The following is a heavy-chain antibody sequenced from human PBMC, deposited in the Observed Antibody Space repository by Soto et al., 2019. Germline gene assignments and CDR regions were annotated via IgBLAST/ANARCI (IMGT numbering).Heavy chain of an antibody. CDR1: GGTFSSYA. CDR3: VSVFLNFGVVIY. Sequence: QVQLVQSGAQVKKPGSSVKVSCKATGGTFSSYAISWVRQAPGQGLEWMGGIIPIFGTANYAQKFQGRVTITASESTSTAYMELSILRSEDTAVYYCVSVFLNFGVVIYSCQGTMVTVSS. V-gene: IGHV1-69*12. D-gene: IGHD3-3*01. J-gene: IGHJ4*02. CDR2: IIPIFGTA.